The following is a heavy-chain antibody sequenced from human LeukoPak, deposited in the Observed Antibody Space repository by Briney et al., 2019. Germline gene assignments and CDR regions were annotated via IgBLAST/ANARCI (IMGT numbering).Heavy chain of an antibody. CDR2: IIPIFGTA. V-gene: IGHV1-69*13. D-gene: IGHD4-23*01. CDR1: GGTFSSYA. CDR3: ARDLEDYGGNSG. J-gene: IGHJ4*02. Sequence: ASVKVSCKASGGTFSSYATSWVRQAPGQGLEWMGGIIPIFGTANYAQKFQGRVTITADESTSTAYMELSSLRSEDTAVYYCARDLEDYGGNSGWGQGTLVTVSS.